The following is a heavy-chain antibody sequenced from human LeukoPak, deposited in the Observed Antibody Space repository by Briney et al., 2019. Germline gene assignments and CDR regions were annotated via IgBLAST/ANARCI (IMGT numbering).Heavy chain of an antibody. Sequence: SETLSLTCAVYGGSFSGYYWSWIRQPPGKGLEWIGEINHSGSTNYNPSLKSRVTISVDTSKNQFSLKLSSVTAADTAVYYCARVTVTFGGVIVDINWGQGTLVTVSS. CDR1: GGSFSGYY. CDR3: ARVTVTFGGVIVDIN. J-gene: IGHJ4*02. D-gene: IGHD3-16*02. CDR2: INHSGST. V-gene: IGHV4-34*01.